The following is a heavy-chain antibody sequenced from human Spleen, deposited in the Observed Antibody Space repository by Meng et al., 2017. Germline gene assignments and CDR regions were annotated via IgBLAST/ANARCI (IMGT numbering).Heavy chain of an antibody. CDR2: INGVFGTM. Sequence: SVKVSCKSPGGIFSKSVIGWVRQAPGQGLEWMGGINGVFGTMDYAQKFQGRATITTDESTSTAYMELSSLRSEDTAVYYCARDEDISAAGKLFGDYWGQGTLVTVSS. CDR1: GGIFSKSV. J-gene: IGHJ4*02. CDR3: ARDEDISAAGKLFGDY. V-gene: IGHV1-69*05. D-gene: IGHD6-25*01.